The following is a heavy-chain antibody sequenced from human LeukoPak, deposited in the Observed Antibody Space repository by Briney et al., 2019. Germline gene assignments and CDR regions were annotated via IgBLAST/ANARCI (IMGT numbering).Heavy chain of an antibody. CDR3: ARDLEKQWLGGFFDY. V-gene: IGHV4-59*11. CDR1: GGSISSHY. D-gene: IGHD6-19*01. Sequence: SETLSLTCTVSGGSISSHYWSWIRQPPGKGLEWIGYIYFSGSTNYNPSLKSRVTISVDRSKNQFSLRLSSVTAADTAVYFCARDLEKQWLGGFFDYWGQGTLVTVSS. CDR2: IYFSGST. J-gene: IGHJ4*02.